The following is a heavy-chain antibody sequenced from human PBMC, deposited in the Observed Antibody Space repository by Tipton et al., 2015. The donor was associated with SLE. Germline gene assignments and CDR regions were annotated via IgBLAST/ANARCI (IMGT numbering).Heavy chain of an antibody. V-gene: IGHV3-21*01. CDR2: ISSSSSYI. D-gene: IGHD6-13*01. Sequence: SLRLSCAASGFTFSSYSMNWVRQAPGKGLEWVSSISSSSSYIYYADSVKGRFTISRDNAKNSLYLQMNSLRAEDTAVYYCATLGSSSWYGGYYYYGMDVWGQGTTVTVSS. J-gene: IGHJ6*02. CDR3: ATLGSSSWYGGYYYYGMDV. CDR1: GFTFSSYS.